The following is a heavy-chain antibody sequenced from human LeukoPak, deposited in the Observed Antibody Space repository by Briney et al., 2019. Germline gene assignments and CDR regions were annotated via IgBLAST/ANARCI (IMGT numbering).Heavy chain of an antibody. CDR2: ISYDGSNK. V-gene: IGHV3-30*18. Sequence: SCKASGYTFTGYYMHWVRQAPGKGLEWVAVISYDGSNKYYADSVKGRFTISRDNSKNTLYLQTNSLRAEDTAVYYRAKVFIAAAATDFQSFDYWGQGTLVTVSS. J-gene: IGHJ4*02. D-gene: IGHD6-13*01. CDR3: AKVFIAAAATDFQSFDY. CDR1: GYTFTGYY.